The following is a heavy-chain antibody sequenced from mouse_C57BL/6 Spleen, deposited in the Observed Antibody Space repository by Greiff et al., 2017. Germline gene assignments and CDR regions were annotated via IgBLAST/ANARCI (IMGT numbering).Heavy chain of an antibody. Sequence: EVMLVESGPELVKPGASVKIPCKASGYTFTDYNMDWVKQSHGKSLEWIGDINPNNGGTIYNQKFKGKATLTVDKSSSTAYMELRSLTSEDTAVYYGARYGYDVGYYAMDYWGQGTSVTVSA. V-gene: IGHV1-18*01. CDR3: ARYGYDVGYYAMDY. CDR1: GYTFTDYN. J-gene: IGHJ4*01. CDR2: INPNNGGT. D-gene: IGHD2-2*01.